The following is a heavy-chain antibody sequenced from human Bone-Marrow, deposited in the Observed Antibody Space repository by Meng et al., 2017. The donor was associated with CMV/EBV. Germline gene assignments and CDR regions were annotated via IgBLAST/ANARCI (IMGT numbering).Heavy chain of an antibody. CDR2: IYYSGST. CDR1: GGSISSSSYY. CDR3: AIDQQLQAFDI. Sequence: SETLSLTCTVSGGSISSSSYYWGWIRQPPGKGLEWIGSIYYSGSTYHHPSLKSRVTISVDTSKSQFSLKLSSVTAADTAVYHCAIDQQLQAFDIWGQGSMVTVSS. D-gene: IGHD5-18*01. V-gene: IGHV4-39*07. J-gene: IGHJ3*02.